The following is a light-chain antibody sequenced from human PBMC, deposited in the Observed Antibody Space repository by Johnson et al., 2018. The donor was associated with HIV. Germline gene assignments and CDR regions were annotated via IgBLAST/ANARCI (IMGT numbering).Light chain of an antibody. Sequence: QSVLTQPPSVSAAPGQKVTISCSGSSSNIGNNYVSWYQQLPETAPKLLIYDNNKRPSAIPDRFSGSKSGTSATLGVTGLQTGDAADYYCGTWASSLSVGGFGTGTKVTVL. J-gene: IGLJ1*01. CDR3: GTWASSLSVGG. V-gene: IGLV1-51*01. CDR1: SSNIGNNY. CDR2: DNN.